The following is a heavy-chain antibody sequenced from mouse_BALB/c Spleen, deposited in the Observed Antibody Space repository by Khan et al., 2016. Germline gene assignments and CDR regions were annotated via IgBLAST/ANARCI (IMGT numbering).Heavy chain of an antibody. CDR1: GFNIKDTY. D-gene: IGHD2-4*01. J-gene: IGHJ3*01. V-gene: IGHV14-3*02. Sequence: VQLQQSGAELVKPGASVKLSCTASGFNIKDTYMHWVKQRPEQGLEWIGRIDPANGNTKYDPKFQGKATITADTSSNTAYLQLSSLTSEETAVYYCARSPYDDDVGFAYWGQGTLVTVSA. CDR3: ARSPYDDDVGFAY. CDR2: IDPANGNT.